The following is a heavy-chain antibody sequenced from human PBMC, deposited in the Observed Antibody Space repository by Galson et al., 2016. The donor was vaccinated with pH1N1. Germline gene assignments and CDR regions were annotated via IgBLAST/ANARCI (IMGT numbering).Heavy chain of an antibody. J-gene: IGHJ4*02. Sequence: SVKVSCKASGYTFTTQYVSWVRQAPGQGLEWLGVIDPSGGSTTYAQKFQGRVTVTVDTSTSTVYMELSSLRSDDTAMYYCARGGYWVYWGQGTLVTVSS. CDR3: ARGGYWVY. V-gene: IGHV1-46*01. CDR2: IDPSGGST. CDR1: GYTFTTQY. D-gene: IGHD3-22*01.